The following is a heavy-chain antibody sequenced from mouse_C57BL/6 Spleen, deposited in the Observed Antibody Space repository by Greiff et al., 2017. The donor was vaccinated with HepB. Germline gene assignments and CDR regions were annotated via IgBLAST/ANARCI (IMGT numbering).Heavy chain of an antibody. J-gene: IGHJ2*01. D-gene: IGHD2-4*01. CDR3: ARSGDYDDGVDY. CDR2: IYPGSGST. Sequence: QVQLQQPGAELVKPGASVKMSCKASGYTFTSYWITWVKQRPGQGLAWIGDIYPGSGSTNYNEKFKSKATLTVDTSSSTAYMQLSSLTSEDSAVYYCARSGDYDDGVDYWGQGTTLTVSS. CDR1: GYTFTSYW. V-gene: IGHV1-55*01.